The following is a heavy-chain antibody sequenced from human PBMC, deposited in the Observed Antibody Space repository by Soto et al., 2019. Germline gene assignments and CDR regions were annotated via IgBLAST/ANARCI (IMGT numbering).Heavy chain of an antibody. J-gene: IGHJ4*02. CDR2: INPSGGST. V-gene: IGHV1-46*01. D-gene: IGHD3-22*01. Sequence: APVKVSCKASGYTFTSYYMHSARQAPGQGLEWMGIINPSGGSTSYAQKFQGRVTMTRDTSTSTVYMELSSLRSEDTAVYYCARDRQYYSDSRGPLDYRGQGTLVTLPS. CDR1: GYTFTSYY. CDR3: ARDRQYYSDSRGPLDY.